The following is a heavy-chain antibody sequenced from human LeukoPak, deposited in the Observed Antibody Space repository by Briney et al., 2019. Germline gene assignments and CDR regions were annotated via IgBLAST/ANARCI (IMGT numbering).Heavy chain of an antibody. Sequence: PGGSLRLSCAASGFTFSTYAMNWVRQAPGKGLEWVSAITGSGGSTYYADSVRGRFTISRDNSKNTLYLQMNSLRAEDTAVYYCAKSEAYCTSTGCYSPRPPDYWGQGTLVTVSS. D-gene: IGHD2-2*01. CDR1: GFTFSTYA. CDR2: ITGSGGST. V-gene: IGHV3-23*01. CDR3: AKSEAYCTSTGCYSPRPPDY. J-gene: IGHJ4*02.